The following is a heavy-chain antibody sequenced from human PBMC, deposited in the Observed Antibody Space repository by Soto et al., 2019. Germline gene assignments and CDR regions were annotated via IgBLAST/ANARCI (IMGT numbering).Heavy chain of an antibody. CDR1: GFTFSDYY. CDR2: ISSSGSTI. J-gene: IGHJ5*02. Sequence: GGSLRLSCAASGFTFSDYYISWIRQAPWKGLEWVSYISSSGSTIYYADSVKGRFTISRDNAKNSLYLQMNSLRAEGTAVYYCARDSPIAMVRAKWFDPWAQGTLVTVSS. D-gene: IGHD3-10*01. CDR3: ARDSPIAMVRAKWFDP. V-gene: IGHV3-11*01.